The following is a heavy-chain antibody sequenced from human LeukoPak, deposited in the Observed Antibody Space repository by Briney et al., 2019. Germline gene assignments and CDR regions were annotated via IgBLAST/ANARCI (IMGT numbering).Heavy chain of an antibody. CDR1: GGSISSSSYY. J-gene: IGHJ5*02. CDR2: IYYSGST. D-gene: IGHD3-10*01. CDR3: ARDRSYYGSGKPNWFDP. Sequence: PSETLSLTCTVSGGSISSSSYYWGWIRQPPGKGLEWIGSIYYSGSTYYNPSLKSRVTISVDTSKNQFSLKLSSVTAADTAVYYCARDRSYYGSGKPNWFDPWGQGTLVTVSS. V-gene: IGHV4-39*02.